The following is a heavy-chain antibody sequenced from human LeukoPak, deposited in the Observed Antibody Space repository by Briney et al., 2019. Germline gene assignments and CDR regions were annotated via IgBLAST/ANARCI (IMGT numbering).Heavy chain of an antibody. J-gene: IGHJ4*02. Sequence: RSSETLSLTRSVSGGAISRYYWSWIRQPPGQGLEWIGNIYHSGSSNSNPSLKSRVTISVGTSKNQFSLKVTSVTAADTAVYYCAGERYSSGRYIDYWGQGTLVTVSS. CDR2: IYHSGSS. CDR1: GGAISRYY. CDR3: AGERYSSGRYIDY. V-gene: IGHV4-59*01. D-gene: IGHD6-19*01.